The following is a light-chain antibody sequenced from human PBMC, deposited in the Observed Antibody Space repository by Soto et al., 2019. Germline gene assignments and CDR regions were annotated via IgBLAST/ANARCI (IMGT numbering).Light chain of an antibody. CDR2: KAS. V-gene: IGKV1-5*03. CDR1: QSISSW. J-gene: IGKJ1*01. Sequence: DIQMTQSPSTLSASVGDRVTITCRASQSISSWLAWYQQKPGQDPKLLIYKASSLESGVPSRFSGSGSGTEFTLTISSLQPDDFATYYCQQYNSYSPVFGQGTKVEIK. CDR3: QQYNSYSPV.